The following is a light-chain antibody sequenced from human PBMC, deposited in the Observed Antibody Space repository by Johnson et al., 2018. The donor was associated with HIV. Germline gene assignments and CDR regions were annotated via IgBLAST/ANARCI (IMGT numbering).Light chain of an antibody. J-gene: IGLJ1*01. CDR3: GTWDSSLSTYV. V-gene: IGLV1-51*02. CDR2: ENN. CDR1: SSNVGSSF. Sequence: QPVLTQPPSVSAAPGQTVTISCSGSSSNVGSSFVSWYRQVPGTAPKLLIYENNKRPSGIPGRFSGSKSGTSATLGITGLQTGDEADYYCGTWDSSLSTYVFGTGTKVTVL.